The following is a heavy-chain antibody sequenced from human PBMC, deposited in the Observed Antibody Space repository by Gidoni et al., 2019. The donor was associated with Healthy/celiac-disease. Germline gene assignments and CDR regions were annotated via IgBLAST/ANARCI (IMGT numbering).Heavy chain of an antibody. J-gene: IGHJ4*02. CDR3: ARDGVWEGRRAVDY. D-gene: IGHD3-16*01. CDR2: ISYDGSNK. Sequence: QVQLVESGGGVVQPGRSLRLSCAASGFTFSSYAMHWVRQAPGKGLEWVAVISYDGSNKYYADSVKGRFTISRDNSKNTLYLQMNSLRAEDTAVYYCARDGVWEGRRAVDYWGQGTLVTVSS. CDR1: GFTFSSYA. V-gene: IGHV3-30-3*01.